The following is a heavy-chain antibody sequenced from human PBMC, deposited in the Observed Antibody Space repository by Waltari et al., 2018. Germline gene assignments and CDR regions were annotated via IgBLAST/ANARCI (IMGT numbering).Heavy chain of an antibody. CDR2: MKTDGTSI. CDR3: TRNPGY. V-gene: IGHV3-74*03. Sequence: EVQLVNSGGGLVQPGGSLRRSCAASDFSTASWLDGVRQAPGKGLVWVSRMKTDGTSITYADSVKGRFTISRDSAKNTYYLQMNSLRAEDTAVYYCTRNPGYWGQGTLVTVSS. CDR1: DFSTASW. J-gene: IGHJ4*02.